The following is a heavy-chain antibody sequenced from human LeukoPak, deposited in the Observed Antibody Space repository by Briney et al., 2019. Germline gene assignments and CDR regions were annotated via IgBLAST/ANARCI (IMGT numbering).Heavy chain of an antibody. D-gene: IGHD2-2*01. Sequence: GGSLRLSCAASGFTFSSYGMHWVRQAPGKGLEWVAFIRYDGSNKYYADSVKGRFTISRDNSKNTLYLQMNGLRAEDTAVYYCAKGRTIVVVPAVPFDYWGQGTLVTVSS. V-gene: IGHV3-30*02. CDR3: AKGRTIVVVPAVPFDY. J-gene: IGHJ4*02. CDR2: IRYDGSNK. CDR1: GFTFSSYG.